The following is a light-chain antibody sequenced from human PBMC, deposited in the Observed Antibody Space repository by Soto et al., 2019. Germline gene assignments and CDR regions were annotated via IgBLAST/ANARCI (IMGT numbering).Light chain of an antibody. J-gene: IGKJ5*01. CDR3: QQYSHLIT. Sequence: DIQMTQSPSSLSASVGDRVTITCQASQDISNYLNWYQQKLGKAPKLLIYDESNLETGAPSRFSGSGSGTDFTFTISSLQPEDIATYYCQQYSHLITFGQGTRLEIK. V-gene: IGKV1-33*01. CDR1: QDISNY. CDR2: DES.